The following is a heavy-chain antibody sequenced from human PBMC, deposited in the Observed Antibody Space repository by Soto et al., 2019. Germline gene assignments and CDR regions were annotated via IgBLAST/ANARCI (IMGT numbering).Heavy chain of an antibody. D-gene: IGHD2-2*01. CDR3: AKGVVPAAISPMFDY. CDR1: GFTFSSYS. V-gene: IGHV3-23*01. Sequence: GGSLRLSCAASGFTFSSYSMSWVRQAPGKGLEWVSAISGSGGSTYYADSVKGRFTISRDNSKNTLYLQMNSLRAEDTAVYYCAKGVVPAAISPMFDYWGQGTLVTVSS. J-gene: IGHJ4*02. CDR2: ISGSGGST.